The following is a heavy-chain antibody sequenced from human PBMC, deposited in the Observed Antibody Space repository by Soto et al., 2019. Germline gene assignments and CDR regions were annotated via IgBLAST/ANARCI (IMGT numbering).Heavy chain of an antibody. CDR3: ARGVTFGGVIAPRFDP. J-gene: IGHJ5*02. D-gene: IGHD3-16*02. CDR1: GGSISSGDYY. V-gene: IGHV4-31*03. CDR2: IHNSGTT. Sequence: NPSETLSLTCTVSGGSISSGDYYWSWIRQHPGKGLEWIGYIHNSGTTYYIPPLKSRVTMAVDTSKNQLSLKLTSVTAADTAVYYCARGVTFGGVIAPRFDPWGQGALVTVSS.